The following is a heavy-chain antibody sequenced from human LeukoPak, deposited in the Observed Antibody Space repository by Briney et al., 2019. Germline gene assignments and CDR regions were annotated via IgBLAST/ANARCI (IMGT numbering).Heavy chain of an antibody. V-gene: IGHV3-30*18. J-gene: IGHJ5*02. D-gene: IGHD6-19*01. CDR2: ISYDGSNN. CDR3: AKGSYTTGWYNDLDL. CDR1: GFTFSSSA. Sequence: GKSLRLSCVASGFTFSSSAFHWVRQAPGKGLDWVALISYDGSNNYYADSVKGRFTISRDNTRATLYLQMDSLRADDTAVYYCAKGSYTTGWYNDLDLWGQGTLVTVSS.